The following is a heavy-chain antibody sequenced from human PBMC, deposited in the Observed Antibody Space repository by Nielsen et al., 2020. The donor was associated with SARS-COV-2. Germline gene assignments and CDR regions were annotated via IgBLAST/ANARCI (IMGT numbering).Heavy chain of an antibody. D-gene: IGHD6-19*01. Sequence: WIRQPPGEGLEWVAVIWYDGSNKYYADSVKGRFTISRDNSKNTLYLQMNSLRAEDTAVYYCARDLGSVAVAGTNYYGMDVWGQGTTVTVSS. J-gene: IGHJ6*02. V-gene: IGHV3-33*01. CDR3: ARDLGSVAVAGTNYYGMDV. CDR2: IWYDGSNK.